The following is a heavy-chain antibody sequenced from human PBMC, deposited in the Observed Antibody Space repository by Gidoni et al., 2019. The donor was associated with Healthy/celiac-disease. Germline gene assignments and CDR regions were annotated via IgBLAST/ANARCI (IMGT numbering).Heavy chain of an antibody. CDR2: IRSKAYGGTT. Sequence: EVQLVESGGGLVQPGRSLRLSCTASGFTFGDYAMSWFRQAPGKRLEWVGFIRSKAYGGTTEYAASVKGRFTISRDDSKSIAYLQMNSLKTEDTAVYYCTRGSSGYYYYFDYWGQGTLVTVSS. V-gene: IGHV3-49*03. CDR1: GFTFGDYA. CDR3: TRGSSGYYYYFDY. J-gene: IGHJ4*02. D-gene: IGHD3-22*01.